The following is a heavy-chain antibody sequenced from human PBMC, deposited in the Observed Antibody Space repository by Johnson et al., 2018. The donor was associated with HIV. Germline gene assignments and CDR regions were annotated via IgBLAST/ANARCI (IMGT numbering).Heavy chain of an antibody. CDR2: ISWNSGSI. D-gene: IGHD3-22*01. CDR1: GFTFDDYA. J-gene: IGHJ3*02. CDR3: ARGNMIVVVSGGFDI. V-gene: IGHV3-9*01. Sequence: VQLVESGGGLVQPGRSLRLSCAASGFTFDDYAMHWVRQAPGKGLEWVSGISWNSGSIGYADSVKGRFIISRDNAKNSLYLQMNSLRAEDTAIYYCARGNMIVVVSGGFDIWGQGTMVTVSS.